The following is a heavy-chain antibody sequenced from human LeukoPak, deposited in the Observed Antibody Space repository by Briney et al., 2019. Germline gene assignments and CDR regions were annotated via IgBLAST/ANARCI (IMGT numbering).Heavy chain of an antibody. CDR1: GFIVSSNY. V-gene: IGHV3-53*01. Sequence: PGGSLRLSCAASGFIVSSNYMSWVRQAPGKGLEWVSLISNGGSTYYADSVKGRFTISRDNAKNSLYLQMNSLRAEDTAVYYCAREERLRWTAYWGQGTLVTVSS. CDR3: AREERLRWTAY. J-gene: IGHJ4*02. CDR2: ISNGGST. D-gene: IGHD4-23*01.